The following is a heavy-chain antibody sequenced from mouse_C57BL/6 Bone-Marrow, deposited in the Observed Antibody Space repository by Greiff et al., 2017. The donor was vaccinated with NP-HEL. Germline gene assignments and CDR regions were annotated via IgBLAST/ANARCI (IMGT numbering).Heavy chain of an antibody. D-gene: IGHD2-5*01. CDR3: AKDYSNYYAMDY. J-gene: IGHJ4*01. CDR1: GYTFTSYW. CDR2: IDPSDSYT. V-gene: IGHV1-50*01. Sequence: VKLQQPGAELVKPGASVKLSCKASGYTFTSYWMQWVKQRPGQGLEWIGEIDPSDSYTNYNQKFKGKATLTVDTSSSTAYMQLSSLTSEDSAVYYCAKDYSNYYAMDYWGQGTSVTVSS.